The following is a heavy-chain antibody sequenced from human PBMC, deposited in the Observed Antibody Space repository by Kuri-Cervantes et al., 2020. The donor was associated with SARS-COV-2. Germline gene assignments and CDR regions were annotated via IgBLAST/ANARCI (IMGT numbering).Heavy chain of an antibody. Sequence: GESLKTSCAASGFTFSGHWIHWVRRAPGKGLERVANIKQDGSEKYYVDSVKGRFTISRDKDKNSLYLQMNSLRAEDTAVYSCVRDGDNWNFDYWGQGTLVTVSS. V-gene: IGHV3-7*01. CDR3: VRDGDNWNFDY. D-gene: IGHD1-20*01. CDR1: GFTFSGHW. CDR2: IKQDGSEK. J-gene: IGHJ4*02.